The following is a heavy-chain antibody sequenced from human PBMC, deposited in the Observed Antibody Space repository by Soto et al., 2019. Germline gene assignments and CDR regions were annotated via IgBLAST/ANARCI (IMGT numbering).Heavy chain of an antibody. D-gene: IGHD2-2*01. CDR3: ARAGYCSSTSCSDAFAI. CDR2: INAGNGHT. V-gene: IGHV1-3*01. J-gene: IGHJ3*02. Sequence: QVQLVQSGAEVKKPGASVKVSCKASGYTFTSYAMHWVRQAPGQRLEWMGWINAGNGHTKYSQKFQGRVTITRDTSARTAYMELSSLRSEDTAVYYCARAGYCSSTSCSDAFAIWGQGTMVTVSS. CDR1: GYTFTSYA.